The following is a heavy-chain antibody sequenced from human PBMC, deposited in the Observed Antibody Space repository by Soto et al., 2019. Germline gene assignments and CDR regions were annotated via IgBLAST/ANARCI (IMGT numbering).Heavy chain of an antibody. CDR1: GYTFTSYG. Sequence: ASGKVSCKASGYTFTSYGISWVRQAPGQGLEWMGWISAYNGNTNYAQKLQGRVTMTTDTSTSTAYMELRSLRSDDTAVYYCARDGIAVAGTEYYYYGMDVWGQGTTVTVSS. CDR2: ISAYNGNT. CDR3: ARDGIAVAGTEYYYYGMDV. J-gene: IGHJ6*02. V-gene: IGHV1-18*04. D-gene: IGHD6-19*01.